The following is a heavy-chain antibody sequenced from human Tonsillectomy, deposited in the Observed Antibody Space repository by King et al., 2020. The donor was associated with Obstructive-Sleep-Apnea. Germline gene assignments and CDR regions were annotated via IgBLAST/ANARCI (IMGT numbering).Heavy chain of an antibody. V-gene: IGHV3-7*03. CDR3: ARAGNVATVDY. J-gene: IGHJ4*02. Sequence: VQLVESGGGLVQPGGSLRLSCTASGFTFSYYWMSWVRQAPGKGLEWGANINEHGSEKFYIDSLEGRSTISRDNARNLLCLQLNSLRGDDTAVYYCARAGNVATVDYWGQGTLVTVSS. D-gene: IGHD5-12*01. CDR1: GFTFSYYW. CDR2: INEHGSEK.